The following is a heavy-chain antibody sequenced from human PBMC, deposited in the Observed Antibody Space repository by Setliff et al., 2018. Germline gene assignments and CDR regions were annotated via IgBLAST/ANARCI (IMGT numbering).Heavy chain of an antibody. D-gene: IGHD4-17*01. V-gene: IGHV5-51*01. Sequence: GESLKLSCQGSGYSFTSYWIGWVRQMPGKGLEWMGISYPGDSDTRYSPSFQGQVTISADRSTRTAYLQWSSLKASDTAFYYCARSDYGDYFAWDSYGMDVWGQGTTVTVSS. CDR3: ARSDYGDYFAWDSYGMDV. CDR1: GYSFTSYW. J-gene: IGHJ6*02. CDR2: SYPGDSDT.